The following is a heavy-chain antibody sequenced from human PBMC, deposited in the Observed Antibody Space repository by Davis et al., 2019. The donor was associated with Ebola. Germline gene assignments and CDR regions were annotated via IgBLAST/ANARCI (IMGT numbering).Heavy chain of an antibody. CDR1: GGSVSSGSYY. D-gene: IGHD6-13*01. Sequence: PSETLSLTCTVSGGSVSSGSYYWSWIRQPPGKGLEWIGYIYYTGSTSYNPSLKSRVTISLDTSKNQFSLRLSSVTAADTAVYYCARGRGSLGSNSDNWGQGTLVTVSS. J-gene: IGHJ4*02. CDR3: ARGRGSLGSNSDN. CDR2: IYYTGST. V-gene: IGHV4-61*01.